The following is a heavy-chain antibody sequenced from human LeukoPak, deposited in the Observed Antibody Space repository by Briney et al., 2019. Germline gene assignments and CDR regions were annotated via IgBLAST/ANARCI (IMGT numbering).Heavy chain of an antibody. D-gene: IGHD3-3*01. J-gene: IGHJ6*02. CDR2: ISYSGNT. CDR1: GDSFSSGGYY. CDR3: AGYYDFWSGYPDYYYYGMVV. Sequence: PSETLSLTCTVSGDSFSSGGYYWNWIRQLPGRGLEWIGNISYSGNTFYKSSLESRVAISLDTSKNQFSLKLSSMTAADAAVYYCAGYYDFWSGYPDYYYYGMVVWGQGTTVTVSS. V-gene: IGHV4-31*03.